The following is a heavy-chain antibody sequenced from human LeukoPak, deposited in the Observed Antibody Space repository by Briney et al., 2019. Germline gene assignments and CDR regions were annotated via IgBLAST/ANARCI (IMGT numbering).Heavy chain of an antibody. V-gene: IGHV3-30*18. CDR3: AKGATRAVAGILDY. CDR1: GFTLSSYG. J-gene: IGHJ4*02. Sequence: PGRSLRLSCAASGFTLSSYGMHWVRQAPGKGLEGVAVISYDGSNKYYADSVKGRFTISRDNSKNTLYLQMNSLRAEDTAVYYCAKGATRAVAGILDYWGQGTLVTVSS. CDR2: ISYDGSNK. D-gene: IGHD6-19*01.